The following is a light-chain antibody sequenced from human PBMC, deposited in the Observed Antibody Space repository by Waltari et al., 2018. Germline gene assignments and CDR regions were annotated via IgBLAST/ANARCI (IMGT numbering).Light chain of an antibody. CDR2: DVS. CDR1: SCDVGTYNS. J-gene: IGLJ3*02. Sequence: QSALTQPASVSGSPGQSITISCTGTSCDVGTYNSLSWYQDHPGQGPKVIIYDVSDRPSGVSARFSGSKSGNTASLTISGLQAEDEADYYCSSQSSDNVVLFGGGTKVTVL. CDR3: SSQSSDNVVL. V-gene: IGLV2-14*03.